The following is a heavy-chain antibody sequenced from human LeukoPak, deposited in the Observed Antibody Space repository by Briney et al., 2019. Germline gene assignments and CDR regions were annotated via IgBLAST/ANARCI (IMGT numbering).Heavy chain of an antibody. CDR3: ASGAISLDP. V-gene: IGHV4-34*01. CDR1: GGSFSGYY. Sequence: PSETLSLTCAVYGGSFSGYYWSWIRQPPGKGLEWIGEINHSGSTNYNPSLKSRVTISADTSKNQFSLKLSSVTAADTAVYYCASGAISLDPWGPGTLVTVSS. CDR2: INHSGST. J-gene: IGHJ5*02.